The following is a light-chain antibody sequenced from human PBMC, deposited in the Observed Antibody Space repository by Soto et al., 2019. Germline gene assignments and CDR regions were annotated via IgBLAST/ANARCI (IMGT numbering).Light chain of an antibody. Sequence: EIVMTQSPVTLSVSPGERATLSCRASQSVSSTLAWYQQKPGQAPRLLIYGASTRATGIPARFSGSGSGTEFTLTISSLQSEDFAVYYCQQYDNWPRTFDQGT. CDR3: QQYDNWPRT. V-gene: IGKV3-15*01. CDR2: GAS. J-gene: IGKJ1*01. CDR1: QSVSST.